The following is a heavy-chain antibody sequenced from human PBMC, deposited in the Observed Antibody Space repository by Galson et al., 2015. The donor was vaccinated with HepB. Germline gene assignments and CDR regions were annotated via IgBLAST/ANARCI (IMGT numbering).Heavy chain of an antibody. Sequence: LSLTCAVYGGSFSGYYWSWIRQPPGKGLEWIREINHSGSTNYNPSLKSRVTISVDTSKNQFSLKLSSVTAADTAVYYCARSPNYGDYVGASAFDIWGQGTMVTVSS. V-gene: IGHV4-34*01. J-gene: IGHJ3*02. CDR2: INHSGST. D-gene: IGHD4-17*01. CDR1: GGSFSGYY. CDR3: ARSPNYGDYVGASAFDI.